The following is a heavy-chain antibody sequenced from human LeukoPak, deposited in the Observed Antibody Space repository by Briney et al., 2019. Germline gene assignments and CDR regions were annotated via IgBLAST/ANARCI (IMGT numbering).Heavy chain of an antibody. CDR2: IYYSGST. Sequence: SETLSLTCTISGDSISSYYWSWIRQPPGKGLEWIGYIYYSGSTNYNPSLKSRVTISVDTSKNQFSLKLSSVTAADTAVYYCARVHAGYDFWSGSYSVDWFDPWGQGTLVTVSS. CDR3: ARVHAGYDFWSGSYSVDWFDP. J-gene: IGHJ5*02. V-gene: IGHV4-59*01. D-gene: IGHD3-3*01. CDR1: GDSISSYY.